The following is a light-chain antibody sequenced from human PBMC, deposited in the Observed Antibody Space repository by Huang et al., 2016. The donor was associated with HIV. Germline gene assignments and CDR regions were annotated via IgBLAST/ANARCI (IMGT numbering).Light chain of an antibody. V-gene: IGKV1-39*01. CDR1: QSVSTY. CDR3: QQNYNTPET. CDR2: AAS. Sequence: DIQMTQSPSSLSASVGDRVTISCRASQSVSTYLNWYQQKPGKAPKLLIYAASSLQNEVPSRFSGSGSGTEFTLTISSLQPEDFATYYCQQNYNTPETFGQGTKVDIK. J-gene: IGKJ2*01.